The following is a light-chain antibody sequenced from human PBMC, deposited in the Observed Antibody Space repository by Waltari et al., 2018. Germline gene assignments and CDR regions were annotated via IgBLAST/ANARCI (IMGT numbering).Light chain of an antibody. CDR2: GAS. CDR3: QQYGTSPT. V-gene: IGKV3-20*01. CDR1: QSLSSTH. J-gene: IGKJ1*01. Sequence: EIVLTQSPGTLSLSPGERATLSCRASQSLSSTHLAWYQQKPGQAPRLLIYGASIRATGIPDRFSCSGSGTEFTLTISRLEPEDFAVNYCQQYGTSPTFGQGTKVEIK.